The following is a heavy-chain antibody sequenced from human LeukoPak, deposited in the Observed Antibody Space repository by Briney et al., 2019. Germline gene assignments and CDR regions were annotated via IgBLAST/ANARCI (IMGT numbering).Heavy chain of an antibody. J-gene: IGHJ4*02. CDR3: ARDEDSSGYYPYYFDY. Sequence: ASVKVSCKASGYTFATYYMHWVRQAPGQGLEWMGIINPSGGSTSYAQKFQGRVTMTRDTSTSTVYMELTSLRSEDTAVYYCARDEDSSGYYPYYFDYWGQGTLVTVSS. CDR2: INPSGGST. CDR1: GYTFATYY. D-gene: IGHD3-22*01. V-gene: IGHV1-46*01.